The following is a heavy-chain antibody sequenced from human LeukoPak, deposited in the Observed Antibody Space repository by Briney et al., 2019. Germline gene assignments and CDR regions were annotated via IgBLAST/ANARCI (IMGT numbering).Heavy chain of an antibody. CDR3: AKGDQFIAAAGIFDY. J-gene: IGHJ4*02. Sequence: GGSLRLSCAASGFTFSSYAMSWVRQAPGKGLEWVSAISGSGGSTYYADSVKGRFTISRDNSKDTLYLQMNSLRAEDTAVYYCAKGDQFIAAAGIFDYWGQGTLVTVSS. CDR2: ISGSGGST. D-gene: IGHD6-13*01. CDR1: GFTFSSYA. V-gene: IGHV3-23*01.